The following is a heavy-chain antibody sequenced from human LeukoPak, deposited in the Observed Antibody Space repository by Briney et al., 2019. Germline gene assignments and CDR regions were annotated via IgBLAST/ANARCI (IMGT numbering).Heavy chain of an antibody. D-gene: IGHD6-13*01. CDR3: AKDIPIEGYSPFLGFDY. V-gene: IGHV3-30*02. CDR2: IRYDGSNK. CDR1: GFTFSSYG. J-gene: IGHJ4*02. Sequence: GGSLRLSCAASGFTFSSYGMHWVRQAPGKGLEWVAFIRYDGSNKYYADSVKGRFTISRDNSKNTLYLQMNSLRAEDTAVYYCAKDIPIEGYSPFLGFDYWGQGTLVTVSS.